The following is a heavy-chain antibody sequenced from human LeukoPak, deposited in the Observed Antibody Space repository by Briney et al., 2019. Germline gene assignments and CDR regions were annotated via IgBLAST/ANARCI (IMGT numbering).Heavy chain of an antibody. V-gene: IGHV4-61*08. J-gene: IGHJ5*02. Sequence: SETLSLTCTVSGVSVSSSGSYWSWIRQPPGKGLEWFAYIYYSGSTTYNPSLKSRVIISVDTSKNQFSLRLSSVTAADTAVYYCARSNSFYYDSWGQGTLVTVSS. CDR3: ARSNSFYYDS. CDR2: IYYSGST. CDR1: GVSVSSSGSY. D-gene: IGHD3-16*01.